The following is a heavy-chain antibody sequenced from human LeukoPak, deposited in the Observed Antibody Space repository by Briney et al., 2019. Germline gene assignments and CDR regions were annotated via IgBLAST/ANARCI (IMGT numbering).Heavy chain of an antibody. V-gene: IGHV4-59*01. J-gene: IGHJ3*02. Sequence: PSETLSLTCTVSGGSISSYYWSWIRQPPGKGLDWSGYIYYSGSTNYNPSLKSRVTISVDTSKNQFSLKLSSVTAADTAVYYCASQRVYYDSSGYYYDAFDIWGQGTTVTVSS. CDR2: IYYSGST. CDR3: ASQRVYYDSSGYYYDAFDI. CDR1: GGSISSYY. D-gene: IGHD3-22*01.